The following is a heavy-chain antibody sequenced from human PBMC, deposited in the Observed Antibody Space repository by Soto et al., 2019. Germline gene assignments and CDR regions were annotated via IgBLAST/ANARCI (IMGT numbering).Heavy chain of an antibody. V-gene: IGHV4-59*08. J-gene: IGHJ6*03. CDR3: ARLSRYDILTGYYLSYMDV. Sequence: SETLSLTCTVSGGSISSYYWSWIRQPPGKGLEWIGYIYYSGSTNYNPSLKSRVTISVDTSKNQFSLKLSSVTAADTAVYYCARLSRYDILTGYYLSYMDVWGKGTTVTVSS. CDR2: IYYSGST. CDR1: GGSISSYY. D-gene: IGHD3-9*01.